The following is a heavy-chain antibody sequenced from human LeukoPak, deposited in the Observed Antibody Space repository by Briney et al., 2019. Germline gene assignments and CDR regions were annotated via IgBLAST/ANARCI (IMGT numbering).Heavy chain of an antibody. D-gene: IGHD4-23*01. J-gene: IGHJ4*02. CDR1: GFTFNNFG. Sequence: GGSLRLSCAASGFTFNNFGMHWVRQAPGKGLEWVSFIGYEGVHKYYTDSVKGRFTISKDNSKPTLYLQMNSLRPEDTAVYYCAKDLHGGYSSDYWGQGTLVTVFS. V-gene: IGHV3-30*02. CDR3: AKDLHGGYSSDY. CDR2: IGYEGVHK.